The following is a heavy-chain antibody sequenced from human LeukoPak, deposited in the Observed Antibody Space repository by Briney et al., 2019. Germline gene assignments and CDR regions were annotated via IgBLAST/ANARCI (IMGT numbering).Heavy chain of an antibody. V-gene: IGHV4-34*01. CDR1: GGSFSGYY. CDR3: ARVHAGYSSVWYATNFDY. CDR2: INHSGST. Sequence: PETLSLTCAVYGGSFSGYYWSWIRQPPGKGLEWIGEINHSGSTNYNPSLKSRVTISVDTSKNQFSLKLSSVTAADTAVYYCARVHAGYSSVWYATNFDYWGQGTLVTVSS. J-gene: IGHJ4*02. D-gene: IGHD6-19*01.